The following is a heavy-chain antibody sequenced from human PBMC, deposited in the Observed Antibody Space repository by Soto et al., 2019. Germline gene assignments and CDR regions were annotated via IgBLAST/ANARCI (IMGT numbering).Heavy chain of an antibody. CDR2: ISAYNGNT. CDR3: ARRHSHIVVGNWFDP. CDR1: GYTFTSYG. V-gene: IGHV1-18*01. J-gene: IGHJ5*02. Sequence: ASVKVSCKASGYTFTSYGISWVRQAPGQGLEWMGWISAYNGNTNYAQKLQGRVTMTTDTSTSTVYMELRSLRSDDTAVYYRARRHSHIVVGNWFDPWGQGTLVTVSS. D-gene: IGHD2-21*01.